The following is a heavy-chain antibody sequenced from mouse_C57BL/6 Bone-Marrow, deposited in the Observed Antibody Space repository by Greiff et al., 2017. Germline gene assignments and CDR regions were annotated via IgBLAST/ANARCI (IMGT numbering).Heavy chain of an antibody. Sequence: QVQLQQPGAELVKPGASVKLSCKASGYTFTSYWMHWVKQRPGQGLEWIGMIHPNSGSTNYNEKFKSKATLTVDKSSSTAYMQLSSLTSEDSAVYYWARSGGYYPAWFAYWGQGTLVTVSA. V-gene: IGHV1-64*01. J-gene: IGHJ3*01. D-gene: IGHD2-3*01. CDR2: IHPNSGST. CDR1: GYTFTSYW. CDR3: ARSGGYYPAWFAY.